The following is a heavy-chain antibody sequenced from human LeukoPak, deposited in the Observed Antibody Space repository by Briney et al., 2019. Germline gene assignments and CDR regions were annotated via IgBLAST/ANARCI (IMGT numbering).Heavy chain of an antibody. D-gene: IGHD6-6*01. CDR3: ARFGTSSYRFFDQ. CDR1: GGSISAYY. CDR2: IHYSGTT. J-gene: IGHJ4*02. Sequence: PLETLSLTCTVSGGSISAYYWSWIRQPPGKGLESIGYIHYSGTTNYYPSLKSRVTIALDTSKNQFSLKLNSVTAADTAVYYCARFGTSSYRFFDQWGQGTLVTVSS. V-gene: IGHV4-59*01.